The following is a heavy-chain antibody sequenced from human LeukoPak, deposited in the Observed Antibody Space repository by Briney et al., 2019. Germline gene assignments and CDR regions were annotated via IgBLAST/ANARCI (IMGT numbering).Heavy chain of an antibody. CDR3: ARANMVRGVGSFFDRNWFDP. CDR2: VNPSGGST. D-gene: IGHD3-10*01. Sequence: ASVKVSCKASGYTFTSYYMHWVRQAPGQGLEWMGIVNPSGGSTSYAQKLQGRVTMTTDTSTSTAYMELRSLRSDDTAVYYCARANMVRGVGSFFDRNWFDPWGQGTLVTVSS. CDR1: GYTFTSYY. J-gene: IGHJ5*02. V-gene: IGHV1-46*01.